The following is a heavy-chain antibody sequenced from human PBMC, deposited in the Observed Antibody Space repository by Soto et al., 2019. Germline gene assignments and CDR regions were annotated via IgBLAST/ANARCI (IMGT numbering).Heavy chain of an antibody. CDR3: ARDLHYHDNTGPLGWLDP. CDR2: IAFDGSKT. Sequence: GGSLRLSCAASGFTFSSYAMQWVRQAPGKGLEWVAVIAFDGSKTNYADSVKGRFTISRDNSKHTLYLQMNSLRAEDAAVYYCARDLHYHDNTGPLGWLDPWGQGTLVTVSS. D-gene: IGHD3-22*01. J-gene: IGHJ5*02. CDR1: GFTFSSYA. V-gene: IGHV3-30-3*01.